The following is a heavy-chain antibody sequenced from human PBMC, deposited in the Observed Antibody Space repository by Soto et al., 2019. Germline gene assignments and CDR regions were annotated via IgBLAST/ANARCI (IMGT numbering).Heavy chain of an antibody. CDR1: GFTFSGSP. D-gene: IGHD1-26*01. J-gene: IGHJ4*02. CDR3: ARLSGWDHVGDD. V-gene: IGHV3-73*02. Sequence: EVQLVESGGGLVQPGGSLKLSCAASGFTFSGSPMHWVRQASGKGLQWVGRIRSKAESYATAYAASVKGRFTISRDDSKNTAYLQMSGLRAEDTAVYYCARLSGWDHVGDDWGQGTLVTVSS. CDR2: IRSKAESYAT.